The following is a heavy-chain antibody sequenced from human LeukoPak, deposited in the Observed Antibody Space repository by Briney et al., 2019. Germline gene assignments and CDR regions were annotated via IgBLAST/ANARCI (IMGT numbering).Heavy chain of an antibody. CDR2: IYTSGST. CDR3: ASSRNHTYYDFWSGNRYYYYYYYMDV. CDR1: GGSISSGSYY. Sequence: PSETLSLTCTVSGGSISSGSYYWSWIRQPAGKGLEWIGRIYTSGSTNYNPSLKSRVTISVDTSKNQFSLKLSSVTAADTAVYYCASSRNHTYYDFWSGNRYYYYYYYMDVWGKGTTVTVSS. V-gene: IGHV4-61*02. D-gene: IGHD3-3*01. J-gene: IGHJ6*03.